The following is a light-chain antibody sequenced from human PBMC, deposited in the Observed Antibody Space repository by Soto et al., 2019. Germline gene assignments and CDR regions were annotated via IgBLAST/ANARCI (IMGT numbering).Light chain of an antibody. CDR1: QSISNW. V-gene: IGKV1-5*01. Sequence: DIQMTQSPPPLSASAGDRVTITCRASQSISNWLAWYQKKPGKAPKALIYDASNLESGVPSRFSGSGSGTEFTLTISSLQSDDFATYYCLQYNGYSPKTFGQGTKVEIK. CDR3: LQYNGYSPKT. J-gene: IGKJ1*01. CDR2: DAS.